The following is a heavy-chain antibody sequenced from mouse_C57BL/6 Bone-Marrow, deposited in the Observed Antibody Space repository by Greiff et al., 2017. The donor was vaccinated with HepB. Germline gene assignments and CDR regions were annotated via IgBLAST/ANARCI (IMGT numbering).Heavy chain of an antibody. D-gene: IGHD1-1*01. CDR3: ARRDDLPYGSSYYFDY. Sequence: EVMLQQSGPELVKPGASVKMSCKASGYTFTDYNMHWVKQSHGKSLEWIGYINPNNGGTSYNQKFKGKATLTVNKSSSTAYMELRSLTSEDSAVYYCARRDDLPYGSSYYFDYWGQGTTLTVSS. J-gene: IGHJ2*01. CDR1: GYTFTDYN. V-gene: IGHV1-22*01. CDR2: INPNNGGT.